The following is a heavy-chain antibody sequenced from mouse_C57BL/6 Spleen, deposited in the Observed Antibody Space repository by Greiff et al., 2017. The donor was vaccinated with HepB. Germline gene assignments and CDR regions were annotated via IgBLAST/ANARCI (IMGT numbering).Heavy chain of an antibody. Sequence: QVQLQQPGAELVRPGTSVKLSCKASGYTFTSYWMHWVKQRPGQGLEWIGVIDPSDSYTNYNQKFKGKATLTVDTSSSTAYMQLSSLTSEDSAVYYCASTVWDFDYWGQGTTLTVSS. J-gene: IGHJ2*01. V-gene: IGHV1-59*01. CDR1: GYTFTSYW. CDR3: ASTVWDFDY. CDR2: IDPSDSYT. D-gene: IGHD2-1*01.